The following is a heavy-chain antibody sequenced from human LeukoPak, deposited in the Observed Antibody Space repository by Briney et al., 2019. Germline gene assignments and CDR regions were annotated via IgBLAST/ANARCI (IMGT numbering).Heavy chain of an antibody. CDR1: GFTVSSNY. CDR2: IYSGGGT. D-gene: IGHD2-15*01. CDR3: ARGAGYCSGASCFGY. J-gene: IGHJ4*02. Sequence: GGSLRLSCAASGFTVSSNYMSWVRQAPGKGLEWVSVIYSGGGTYYADSVKGRFTISRDNSKNTLNLQMNRLRAEDAAVYYCARGAGYCSGASCFGYWGQGTLVTVSS. V-gene: IGHV3-66*01.